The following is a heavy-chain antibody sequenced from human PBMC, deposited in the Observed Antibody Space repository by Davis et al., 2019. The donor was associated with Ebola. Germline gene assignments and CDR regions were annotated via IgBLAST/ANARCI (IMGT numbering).Heavy chain of an antibody. CDR1: GFTFSSYA. Sequence: GESLKISCAASGFTFSSYAMNWVRQAPGKGLEWVSGISGSGASTYYADSVKGRFTISRDNAKNSLYLQMNSLRAEDTAVYYCARAGVGNYGDYHGYYYYYGMDVWGQGTTVTVSS. CDR2: ISGSGAST. V-gene: IGHV3-23*01. J-gene: IGHJ6*02. CDR3: ARAGVGNYGDYHGYYYYYGMDV. D-gene: IGHD4-17*01.